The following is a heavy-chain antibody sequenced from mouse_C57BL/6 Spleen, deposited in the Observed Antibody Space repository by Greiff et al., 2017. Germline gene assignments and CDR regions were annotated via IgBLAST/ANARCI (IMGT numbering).Heavy chain of an antibody. CDR3: ARGTGTPFAY. CDR2: ISDGGSYT. Sequence: EVKVEESGGGLVKPGGSLKLSCAASGFTFSSYAMSWVRQTPEKRLEWVATISDGGSYTYYPDNVKGRFTISRDNAKNNLYLQMSHLKSEDTAMYYCARGTGTPFAYWGQGTLVTVSA. CDR1: GFTFSSYA. V-gene: IGHV5-4*03. D-gene: IGHD4-1*01. J-gene: IGHJ3*01.